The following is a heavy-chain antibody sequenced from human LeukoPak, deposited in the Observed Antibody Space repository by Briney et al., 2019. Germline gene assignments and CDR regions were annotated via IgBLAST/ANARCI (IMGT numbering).Heavy chain of an antibody. J-gene: IGHJ4*02. CDR1: GFTFSSYW. D-gene: IGHD1-26*01. V-gene: IGHV3-7*01. CDR3: VRDVQVGVLDY. CDR2: IKQDGSEK. Sequence: PGGSLRLSCAASGFTFSSYWMSWVRQAPGKGLEWVANIKQDGSEKYYVDSVKGRFTISRDNAKNSLYLQMNSLRDEDTAVYHCVRDVQVGVLDYWGQGTLVTVSS.